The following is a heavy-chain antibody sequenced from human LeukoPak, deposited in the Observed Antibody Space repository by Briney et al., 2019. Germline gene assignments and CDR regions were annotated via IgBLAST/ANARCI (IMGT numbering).Heavy chain of an antibody. Sequence: GGSLRLSCAASGFTVSSNYMSWVRQAPGKGLEWVSVSYSGGSTYYAASVKGRFTIYRDNSKNTLYLQMNSLRAEDTAVYFCARVLYDSSGSRGGYGYWGQGTLVTVSS. V-gene: IGHV3-66*01. CDR2: SYSGGST. CDR1: GFTVSSNY. CDR3: ARVLYDSSGSRGGYGY. J-gene: IGHJ4*02. D-gene: IGHD3-22*01.